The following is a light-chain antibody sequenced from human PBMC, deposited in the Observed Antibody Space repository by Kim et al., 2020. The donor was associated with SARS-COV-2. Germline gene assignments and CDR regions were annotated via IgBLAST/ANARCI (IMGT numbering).Light chain of an antibody. CDR1: QSVSRSY. Sequence: PGDRATRSCRASQSVSRSYLAWYQQKPGQAPGLLIYGASSRATGIPDRFSGSGSGTDFTLTISRLEPEDFAVYYCQQYGSSPRFTFGPGTKVDIK. V-gene: IGKV3-20*01. CDR3: QQYGSSPRFT. CDR2: GAS. J-gene: IGKJ3*01.